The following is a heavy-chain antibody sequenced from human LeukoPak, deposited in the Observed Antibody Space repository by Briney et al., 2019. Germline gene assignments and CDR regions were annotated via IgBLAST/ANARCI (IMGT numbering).Heavy chain of an antibody. V-gene: IGHV3-30*02. CDR3: AKRVTKDYYMDV. CDR1: GFIFSSYG. CDR2: IRYDGSNK. Sequence: GGSLRLSCAASGFIFSSYGMHWVRQAPGKGLEWVAFIRYDGSNKYYADSVKGRFTISRDNSKNTLYLQMNSLRAEDTAVYYCAKRVTKDYYMDVWGKGTTVTVSS. J-gene: IGHJ6*03.